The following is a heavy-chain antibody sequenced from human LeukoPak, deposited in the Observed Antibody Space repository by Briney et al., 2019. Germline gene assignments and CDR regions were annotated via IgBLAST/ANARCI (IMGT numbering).Heavy chain of an antibody. Sequence: SGGSRRLSCAASGFTFSNYAMSWVRQAPGKGLEWVSGISGSGGSTYYADSVKGRFTISRDNSKNTLYLQMNSLTDEDTAVYYCAKKWGVGTTTLDYFDYWGQGTLVTVSS. CDR1: GFTFSNYA. D-gene: IGHD1-26*01. CDR3: AKKWGVGTTTLDYFDY. J-gene: IGHJ4*02. V-gene: IGHV3-23*01. CDR2: ISGSGGST.